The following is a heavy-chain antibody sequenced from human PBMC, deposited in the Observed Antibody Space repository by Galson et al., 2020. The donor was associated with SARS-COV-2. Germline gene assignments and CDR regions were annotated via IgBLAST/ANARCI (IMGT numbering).Heavy chain of an antibody. CDR2: ISSGSLTV. CDR1: GFPFSDYY. CDR3: ARASIEGVTNGFQHSYMDV. D-gene: IGHD3-16*01. Sequence: GGSLRLSCAASGFPFSDYYMTWIRQAPGKGLEWLSHISSGSLTVHYADSVRGRFIISRDNADNSLYLHMTSLRAEDTAVYYCARASIEGVTNGFQHSYMDVWGKGTTVSVSS. V-gene: IGHV3-11*01. J-gene: IGHJ6*03.